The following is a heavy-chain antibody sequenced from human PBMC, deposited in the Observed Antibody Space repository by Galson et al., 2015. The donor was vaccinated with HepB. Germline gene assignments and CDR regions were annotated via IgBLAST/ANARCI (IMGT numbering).Heavy chain of an antibody. CDR1: GFSFSSFG. J-gene: IGHJ5*02. CDR2: MRYDGTNK. CDR3: AGVYYDILTGRNNCFDP. Sequence: SLRLSCAASGFSFSSFGMHWVRQAPGKGLEWVAFMRYDGTNKYYADSVKGRFTISRDNSKKTLYLQMNSLRAEDTAIYYCAGVYYDILTGRNNCFDPWGQGTLVTVSS. V-gene: IGHV3-30*02. D-gene: IGHD3-9*01.